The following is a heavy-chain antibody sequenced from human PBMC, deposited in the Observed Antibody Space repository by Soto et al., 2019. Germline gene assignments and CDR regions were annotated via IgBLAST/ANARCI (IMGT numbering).Heavy chain of an antibody. J-gene: IGHJ4*02. CDR2: IIPIFGTA. D-gene: IGHD3-22*01. CDR3: ARGGSGYVGLNEL. Sequence: QEQLVQSGAEVKKPGSSVKVSCKASGGIFSSYAISWLRQASGQGLEWMGRIIPIFGTANYAQKFQGIVTITADESPNTSYMDLSSPKSDDTAIYYCARGGSGYVGLNELWGQGTIVT. CDR1: GGIFSSYA. V-gene: IGHV1-69*01.